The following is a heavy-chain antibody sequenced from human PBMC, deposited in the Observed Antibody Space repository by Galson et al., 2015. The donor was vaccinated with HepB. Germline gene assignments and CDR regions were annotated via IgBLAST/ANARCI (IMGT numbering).Heavy chain of an antibody. Sequence: SLRLSCAASGFTFSSYWMSWVRQAPGKGLEWVANIKQDGSEKYYVDSVKGRFTISRDNAKNSLYLQMNSLRAEDTAVYYCARKANYYGSGKGRFDPWGQGTLVTVSS. CDR3: ARKANYYGSGKGRFDP. J-gene: IGHJ5*02. V-gene: IGHV3-7*03. CDR2: IKQDGSEK. CDR1: GFTFSSYW. D-gene: IGHD3-10*01.